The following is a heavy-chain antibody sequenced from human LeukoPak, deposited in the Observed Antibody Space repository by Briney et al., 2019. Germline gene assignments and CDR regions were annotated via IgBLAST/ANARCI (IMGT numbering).Heavy chain of an antibody. Sequence: GGSLRLSCAASGFTFSSYWMHWVRHAPGKGLVWVSRINSDGSSTSYADSVKGRFTISRDNAKNTLYLRMNSLRAEDTAVYYCARVDGYCSSTSCHAGWFDPWGQGTLVTVSS. J-gene: IGHJ5*02. CDR2: INSDGSST. CDR1: GFTFSSYW. V-gene: IGHV3-74*01. D-gene: IGHD2-2*03. CDR3: ARVDGYCSSTSCHAGWFDP.